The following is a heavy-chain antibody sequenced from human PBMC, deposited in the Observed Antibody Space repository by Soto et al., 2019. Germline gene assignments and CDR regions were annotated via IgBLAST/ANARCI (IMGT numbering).Heavy chain of an antibody. V-gene: IGHV4-59*01. Sequence: QVQLQESGPGLVKPSETLSLTCTVSGGSINSDYWTWIRQPPGKGLDWIAYISYSGKTNYNPSLKSRVNISIDMSKNQFSLKLSSVTAADTAVYSCARMGGLGEISPYFDHWGQGILVTVSS. CDR1: GGSINSDY. CDR3: ARMGGLGEISPYFDH. D-gene: IGHD3-16*02. CDR2: ISYSGKT. J-gene: IGHJ4*02.